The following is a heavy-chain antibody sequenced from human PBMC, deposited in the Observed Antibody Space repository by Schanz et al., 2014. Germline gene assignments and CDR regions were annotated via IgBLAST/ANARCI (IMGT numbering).Heavy chain of an antibody. V-gene: IGHV3-21*01. D-gene: IGHD1-26*01. CDR2: ISSRSSYI. Sequence: EVQLVESGGGLVKPGGSLRLSCVTSGFTFGAYTMNWVRQAPGKGLEWVSSISSRSSYIYYTDSVKGRFTISRDNAKKSLFLQLNSLRPEDTAVYYCVKDLQRELLRDDHYYGMDVWGQGTTVTVSS. CDR1: GFTFGAYT. CDR3: VKDLQRELLRDDHYYGMDV. J-gene: IGHJ6*02.